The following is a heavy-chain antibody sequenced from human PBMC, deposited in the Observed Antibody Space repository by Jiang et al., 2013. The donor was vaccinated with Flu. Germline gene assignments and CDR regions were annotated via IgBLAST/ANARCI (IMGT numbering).Heavy chain of an antibody. D-gene: IGHD2-21*02. V-gene: IGHV4-61*01. Sequence: GSGLVKPSETLSLTCTVSGVSVSSGTYSWSWIRQPPGKGLECIGYIYYSGSTNYNPSLESRVTISVDTSKNQFSLKVSSVTAADTAVYYCATINTAAHDYWGQGTLVTVSS. CDR3: ATINTAAHDY. CDR1: GVSVSSGTYS. CDR2: IYYSGST. J-gene: IGHJ4*02.